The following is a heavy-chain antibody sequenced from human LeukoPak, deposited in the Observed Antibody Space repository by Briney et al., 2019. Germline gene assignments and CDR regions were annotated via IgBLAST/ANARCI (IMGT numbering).Heavy chain of an antibody. CDR3: ARGSNSWYSSYYYYIDV. D-gene: IGHD6-13*01. Sequence: SETLSLTCTVSGGSISSGTYCWSWIRQTAGKGLECIGRIYTSGSTNYNPSLKSRVTISVDTSKNQFSLKLSSVTAADTAVYYCARGSNSWYSSYYYYIDVWGKGTTVTVSS. CDR1: GGSISSGTYC. CDR2: IYTSGST. V-gene: IGHV4-61*02. J-gene: IGHJ6*03.